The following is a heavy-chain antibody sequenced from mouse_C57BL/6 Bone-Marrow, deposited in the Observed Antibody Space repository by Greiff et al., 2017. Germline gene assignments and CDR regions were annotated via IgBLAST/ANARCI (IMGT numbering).Heavy chain of an antibody. CDR1: GFTFSSYG. CDR2: ISSGGSYT. Sequence: EVQVVESGGDLVKPGGSLKLSCAASGFTFSSYGMSWVRQTPDRRLEWVATISSGGSYTYYPDSVKGRFTITSDNAKNTLYLQMSSLKSEDTAMYYCARHLYGYDAMDYWGQGTSVTVSS. V-gene: IGHV5-6*01. D-gene: IGHD1-1*01. J-gene: IGHJ4*01. CDR3: ARHLYGYDAMDY.